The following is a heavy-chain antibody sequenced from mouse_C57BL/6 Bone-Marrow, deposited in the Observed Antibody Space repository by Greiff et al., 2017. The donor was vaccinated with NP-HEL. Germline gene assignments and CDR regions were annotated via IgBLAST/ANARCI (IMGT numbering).Heavy chain of an antibody. D-gene: IGHD1-2*01. CDR2: ISYSGST. CDR3: ARDGYRNAMDY. Sequence: EVKLVESGPGMVKPSQSLSLTCTVTGYSITSGYDWHWIRHFPGNKLEWMGYISYSGSTNYNPSLKSRISITHDTSKNHFFLKLNSVTTEDTATYYCARDGYRNAMDYWGQGTSVTVSS. J-gene: IGHJ4*01. V-gene: IGHV3-1*01. CDR1: GYSITSGYD.